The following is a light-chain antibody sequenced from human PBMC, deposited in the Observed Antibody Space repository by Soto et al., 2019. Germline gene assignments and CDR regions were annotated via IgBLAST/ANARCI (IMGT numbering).Light chain of an antibody. Sequence: DIHMTQSPSSRSASVGDRVTITCRAIQSISSYLNWYQQKPGKAPKLLIYAASSLQSGFPSRCSGSGSGTECTLTSSSLEPDDFEPYDCQQYNNCTWTFGQGTKVEIK. CDR1: QSISSY. J-gene: IGKJ1*01. V-gene: IGKV1-39*01. CDR2: AAS. CDR3: QQYNNCTWT.